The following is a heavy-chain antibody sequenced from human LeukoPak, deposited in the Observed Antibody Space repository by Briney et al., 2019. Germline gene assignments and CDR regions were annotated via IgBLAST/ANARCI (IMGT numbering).Heavy chain of an antibody. CDR2: ISGSGDNT. J-gene: IGHJ4*02. CDR3: AKRSGYTTGWFFDF. D-gene: IGHD6-19*01. CDR1: GFSFSSYA. V-gene: IGHV3-23*01. Sequence: GGSLRLSCAASGFSFSSYAMSWDRQAPGKGLEWVSSISGSGDNTYYAESVKGRFTISIDNSKNTLFLQMNSLRAEDTAVFYCAKRSGYTTGWFFDFWGQGTLVTVSS.